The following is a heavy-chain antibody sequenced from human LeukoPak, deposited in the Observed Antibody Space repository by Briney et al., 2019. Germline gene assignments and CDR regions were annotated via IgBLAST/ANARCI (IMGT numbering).Heavy chain of an antibody. D-gene: IGHD2-2*01. CDR2: IYSGGST. Sequence: GGSLRLSCAASGFTVSSSYMSWVRQAPGKGLEWVSVIYSGGSTYYADSVKGRFTISRDNSKNTLYLQMNSLRAEDTAVYYCAKDKGYCSSTSCYLSPVAFDIWGQGTMVTVSS. J-gene: IGHJ3*02. V-gene: IGHV3-53*01. CDR3: AKDKGYCSSTSCYLSPVAFDI. CDR1: GFTVSSSY.